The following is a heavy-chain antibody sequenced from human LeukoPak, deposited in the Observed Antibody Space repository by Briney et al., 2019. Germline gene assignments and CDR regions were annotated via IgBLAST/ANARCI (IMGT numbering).Heavy chain of an antibody. CDR2: ISSSGSAI. Sequence: PGGSLRLSCSASGFTFSSYAMHWVRQAPGKGLEWVSYISSSGSAIYSAASVKGRSTISRDNAKNSLYLQMNSLRAEDTAVYYCARGQYCTNGVCTDYWYFDLWGRGTLVTVSS. D-gene: IGHD2-8*01. V-gene: IGHV3-48*03. CDR1: GFTFSSYA. J-gene: IGHJ2*01. CDR3: ARGQYCTNGVCTDYWYFDL.